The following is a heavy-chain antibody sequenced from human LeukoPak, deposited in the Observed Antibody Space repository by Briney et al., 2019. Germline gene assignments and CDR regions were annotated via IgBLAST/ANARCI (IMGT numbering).Heavy chain of an antibody. J-gene: IGHJ4*02. V-gene: IGHV3-74*01. CDR1: GFTFSNYW. CDR2: INSDGIST. Sequence: GGSLRLSCAASGFTFSNYWMHWVRQAPGKGLVWVSRINSDGISTGYADSVKGRFTVSRDNAKKTLYLQMNSLRAEDTAVYYCARDVGNFDYWGQGALVTVSS. CDR3: ARDVGNFDY.